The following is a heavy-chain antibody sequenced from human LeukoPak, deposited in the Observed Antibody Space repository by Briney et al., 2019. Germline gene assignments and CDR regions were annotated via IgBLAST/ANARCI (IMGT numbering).Heavy chain of an antibody. D-gene: IGHD3-22*01. CDR3: ARHDNRGYYSLHY. V-gene: IGHV4-59*08. CDR2: GHYTGSS. Sequence: TSETLSLTCTVSGASISDYYWSWIRQPPGKGLEWIGFGHYTGSSNCNPSLKSRVTTSVDTSKRQFSLKLISVTAADTAVYYCARHDNRGYYSLHYWGQGALVTVSS. CDR1: GASISDYY. J-gene: IGHJ4*02.